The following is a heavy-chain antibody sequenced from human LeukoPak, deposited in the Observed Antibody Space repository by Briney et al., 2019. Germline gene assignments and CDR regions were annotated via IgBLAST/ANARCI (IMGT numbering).Heavy chain of an antibody. Sequence: SETLSLTCAVYGGSFSGYYWSWIRQPPGKGLEWIGYIYYSGSTNYNPSLKSRVTISVDTSKNQFSLKLSSVTAADTAVYYCARLKDDCGGDCYPDWYFDLWGRGTLVTVSS. CDR3: ARLKDDCGGDCYPDWYFDL. CDR1: GGSFSGYY. D-gene: IGHD2-21*02. J-gene: IGHJ2*01. V-gene: IGHV4-59*01. CDR2: IYYSGST.